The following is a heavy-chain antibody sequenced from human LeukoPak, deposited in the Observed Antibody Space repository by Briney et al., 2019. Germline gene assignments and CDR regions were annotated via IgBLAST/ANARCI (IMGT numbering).Heavy chain of an antibody. Sequence: ASVKVSCKASGYTFTSYDINWVRQATGQGLEWMGWINPNSGGTDYAQKFQGRVTITADESTSTAYMELSSLRSEDTAVYYCARGPFGAMGSSYYYMDVWGKGTTVTVSS. D-gene: IGHD3-16*01. J-gene: IGHJ6*03. CDR3: ARGPFGAMGSSYYYMDV. CDR2: INPNSGGT. V-gene: IGHV1-8*01. CDR1: GYTFTSYD.